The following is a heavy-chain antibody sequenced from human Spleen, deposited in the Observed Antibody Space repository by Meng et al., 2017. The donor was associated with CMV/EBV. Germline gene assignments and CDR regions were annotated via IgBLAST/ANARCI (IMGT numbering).Heavy chain of an antibody. D-gene: IGHD6-6*01. V-gene: IGHV6-1*01. J-gene: IGHJ1*01. CDR3: ARDSSSTYFQH. Sequence: ISGDSVSSNSVTWNWIRQSPSRGLEWLGRTYYRSKWYNDYAISVKSRITINPDTSKNQFSLQPNSVTPEDTAVYYCARDSSSTYFQHWGQGTLVTVSS. CDR1: GDSVSSNSVT. CDR2: TYYRSKWYN.